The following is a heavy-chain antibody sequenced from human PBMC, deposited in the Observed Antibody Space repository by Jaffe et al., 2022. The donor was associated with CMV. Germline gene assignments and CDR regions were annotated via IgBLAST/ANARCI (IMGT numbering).Heavy chain of an antibody. CDR3: ARGLHDYGGNSVYYYYGMDV. J-gene: IGHJ6*02. Sequence: QVTLKESGPVLVKPTETLTLTCTVSGFSLSNARMGVSWIRQPPGKALEWLAHIFSNDEKSYSTSLKSRLTISKDTSKSQVVLTMTNMDPVDTATYYCARGLHDYGGNSVYYYYGMDVWGQGTTVTVSS. CDR1: GFSLSNARMG. D-gene: IGHD4-17*01. CDR2: IFSNDEK. V-gene: IGHV2-26*01.